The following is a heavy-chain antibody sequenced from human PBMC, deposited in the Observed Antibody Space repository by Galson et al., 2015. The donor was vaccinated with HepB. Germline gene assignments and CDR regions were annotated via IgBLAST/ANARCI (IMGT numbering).Heavy chain of an antibody. D-gene: IGHD6-6*01. J-gene: IGHJ3*02. CDR3: ARQGDSSSSVDAFDI. Sequence: SVKVSCKASGGTFSSYAISWVRQAPGQGLEWMGGIIPIFGTANYAQKFQGRVTITADESTSTAYMELSSLRSEDTAVYYCARQGDSSSSVDAFDIWGQGTMVTVSS. CDR1: GGTFSSYA. V-gene: IGHV1-69*13. CDR2: IIPIFGTA.